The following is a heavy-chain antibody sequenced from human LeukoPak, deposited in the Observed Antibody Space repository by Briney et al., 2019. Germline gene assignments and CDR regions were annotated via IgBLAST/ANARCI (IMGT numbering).Heavy chain of an antibody. CDR1: GFTVSSYE. V-gene: IGHV3-7*01. CDR2: IKQDGSER. Sequence: GGSLRLSCAASGFTVSSYEMNWVRQAPGKGLEWVANIKQDGSERYYVDSVKGRFTISRDNAKNSLYLQMNSLRAEDKAVYYCARDGGRRDDYWGQGTLVTVSS. CDR3: ARDGGRRDDY. J-gene: IGHJ4*02. D-gene: IGHD5-24*01.